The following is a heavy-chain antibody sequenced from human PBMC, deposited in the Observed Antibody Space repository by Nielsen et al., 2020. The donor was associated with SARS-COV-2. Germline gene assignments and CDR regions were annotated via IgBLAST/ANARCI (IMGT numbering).Heavy chain of an antibody. V-gene: IGHV4-59*01. CDR2: IYYPGIYRGIT. J-gene: IGHJ4*02. CDR3: ARFYGDGPFDY. Sequence: SETLSLTCTVSGGSISPNYWSWIRQPPGKGLEWIGYIYYPGIYRGITNYHPSLNSRVTISLDTSKNQFSLDLTSVTAADTAVYYCARFYGDGPFDYWGQGTLVTVPS. CDR1: GGSISPNY. D-gene: IGHD4-17*01.